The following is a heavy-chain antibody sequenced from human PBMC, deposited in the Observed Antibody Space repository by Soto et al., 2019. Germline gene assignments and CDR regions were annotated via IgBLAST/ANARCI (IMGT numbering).Heavy chain of an antibody. CDR1: GFTFSGYA. J-gene: IGHJ4*02. D-gene: IGHD4-4*01. V-gene: IGHV3-23*01. CDR3: ANTEMAYSPEAY. CDR2: ISGSGGDT. Sequence: TGGSLRLSCEASGFTFSGYAMSWVRQAPGKGLEWVSGISGSGGDTYYADSVKGRFSISRDNSKNTLYLQMNSLRAEDTAVYYCANTEMAYSPEAYWGQGTLVTVSS.